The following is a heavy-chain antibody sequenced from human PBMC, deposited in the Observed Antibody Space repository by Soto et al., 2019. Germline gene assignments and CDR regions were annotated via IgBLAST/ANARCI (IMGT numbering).Heavy chain of an antibody. CDR2: INPNADTT. Sequence: QVHLVQSGAEVRKPGASVKVSCRASGYAFTSNSMQWVRQAPGQGLEWMAIINPNADTTTYAQKFQGSVTITRDTSTSTVYMELTSLRSEDTAVYYCARRGSGSNSDFWGQGTLVTVSS. J-gene: IGHJ4*02. V-gene: IGHV1-46*03. CDR1: GYAFTSNS. D-gene: IGHD3-10*01. CDR3: ARRGSGSNSDF.